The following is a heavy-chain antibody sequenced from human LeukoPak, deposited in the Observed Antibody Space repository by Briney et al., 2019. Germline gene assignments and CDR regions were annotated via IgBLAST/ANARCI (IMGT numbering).Heavy chain of an antibody. CDR3: ARQVGYDTGGYNNY. J-gene: IGHJ4*02. V-gene: IGHV5-51*01. CDR2: IYPGGSDM. Sequence: GESLKISCKGSGYSFTSYWIGWVRQMPGKGLEWMGIIYPGGSDMRYSPSFQGRVTISADKSISTAYLQWRSLKASDTAMYYCARQVGYDTGGYNNYWGQGTLVTVSS. D-gene: IGHD3-22*01. CDR1: GYSFTSYW.